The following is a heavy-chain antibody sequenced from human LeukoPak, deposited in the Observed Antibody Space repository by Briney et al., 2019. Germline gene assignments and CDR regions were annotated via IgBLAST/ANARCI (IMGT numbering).Heavy chain of an antibody. V-gene: IGHV3-23*01. CDR3: AKGDLGSIVGATKLDY. J-gene: IGHJ4*02. CDR2: ISGSGGST. CDR1: GFTFSSYA. Sequence: PGGSLRLPCAASGFTFSSYAMSWVRQAPGKGLEWVSAISGSGGSTYYADSVKGRFTISRDNSKNTLYLQMNSLRAEDTAVYYCAKGDLGSIVGATKLDYWGQGTLVTVSS. D-gene: IGHD1-26*01.